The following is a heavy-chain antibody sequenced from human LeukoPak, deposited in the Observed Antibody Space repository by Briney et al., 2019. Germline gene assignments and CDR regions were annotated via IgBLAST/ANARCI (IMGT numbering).Heavy chain of an antibody. D-gene: IGHD3-22*01. CDR3: ARGFGTMIVVVRDAFDI. V-gene: IGHV1-69*05. J-gene: IGHJ3*02. Sequence: SVKVSCKASGGTFSSYAISSVRQAPGQGLEWMGGIIPIFGTANYAQKFQGRVTITTDESTSTAYMELSSLRSEDTAVYYCARGFGTMIVVVRDAFDIWGQGTMVTVSS. CDR1: GGTFSSYA. CDR2: IIPIFGTA.